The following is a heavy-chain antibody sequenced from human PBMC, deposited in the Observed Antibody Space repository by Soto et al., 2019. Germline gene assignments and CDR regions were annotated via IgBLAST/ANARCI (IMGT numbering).Heavy chain of an antibody. CDR1: GGSFSDYD. D-gene: IGHD3-10*01. V-gene: IGHV4-34*01. Sequence: SEPLTLTCTVYGGSFSDYDWSWIRHPPGKGLEWIGEIHHSGSTNYNPSLKSRVIISVDTSKNQFSLKLSSVTDAETAVYYCERGPRKVRIAISRWVDPWGHGTMVTVSS. CDR2: IHHSGST. CDR3: ERGPRKVRIAISRWVDP. J-gene: IGHJ5*02.